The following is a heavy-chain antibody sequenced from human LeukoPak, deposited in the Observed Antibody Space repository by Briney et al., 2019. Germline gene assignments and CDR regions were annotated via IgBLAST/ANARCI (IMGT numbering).Heavy chain of an antibody. CDR2: INPSGGST. CDR3: ARSGSYYPYYYYYGMDV. Sequence: ASVKVSCKASGYTLTSYYMHWVRQAPGQGLEWMGIINPSGGSTSYAQKFQGRVTMTRDTSTSTVYMELYSLRSEDTAGYYCARSGSYYPYYYYYGMDVWGQGTTVTVSS. J-gene: IGHJ6*02. CDR1: GYTLTSYY. D-gene: IGHD1-26*01. V-gene: IGHV1-46*01.